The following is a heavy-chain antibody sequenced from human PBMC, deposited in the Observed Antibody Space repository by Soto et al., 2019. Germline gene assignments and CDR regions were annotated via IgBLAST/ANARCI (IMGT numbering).Heavy chain of an antibody. J-gene: IGHJ5*02. CDR2: IYYSGNT. CDR1: GGSISSNGYY. D-gene: IGHD2-21*02. CDR3: ATETARTTFHWFDP. Sequence: QLQLQASGPRLVKPSETLSLTCTVSGGSISSNGYYWAWIRQPPGKGLEWIGTIYYSGNTYYNPSLESRVFISGETPKSQGSLKVNPVTAADTAVYYCATETARTTFHWFDPWGQGTLVTVTS. V-gene: IGHV4-39*01.